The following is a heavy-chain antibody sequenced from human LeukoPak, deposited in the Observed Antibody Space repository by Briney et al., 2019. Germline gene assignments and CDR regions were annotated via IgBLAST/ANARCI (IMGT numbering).Heavy chain of an antibody. CDR2: ILPILGIA. CDR3: ARDGFPTVTTFDY. Sequence: ASVKVSCKAYGGTFSSYTISWVRQAPGQVLEWMGRILPILGIANYAQKFQGRVTITADKSTSTAYMELSSLRSEDTAVYYCARDGFPTVTTFDYWGQGTLVTVSS. J-gene: IGHJ4*02. CDR1: GGTFSSYT. D-gene: IGHD4-11*01. V-gene: IGHV1-69*04.